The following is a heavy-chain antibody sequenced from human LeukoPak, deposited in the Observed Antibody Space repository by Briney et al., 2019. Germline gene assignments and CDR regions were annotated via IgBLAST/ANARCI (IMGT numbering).Heavy chain of an antibody. D-gene: IGHD2-2*01. CDR3: ARGDIVVVPTAVGSWDY. J-gene: IGHJ4*02. Sequence: PGGSLRLSCAASGFTVSSNYMSWVRQAPGKGLEWVSVIHSGGNTFYADSVKGRFTISRDNSKNTLYLQMNSLRAGDTAVYYCARGDIVVVPTAVGSWDYWGQGTLVTVSS. CDR1: GFTVSSNY. CDR2: IHSGGNT. V-gene: IGHV3-53*01.